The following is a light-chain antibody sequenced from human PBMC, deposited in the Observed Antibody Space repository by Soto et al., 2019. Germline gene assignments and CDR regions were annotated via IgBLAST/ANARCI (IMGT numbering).Light chain of an antibody. J-gene: IGKJ4*01. V-gene: IGKV3-20*01. CDR1: QSVSSSS. CDR3: QHYGSLVLT. Sequence: EIVLTQSPGTLSLSPVERATLSCRASQSVSSSSLAWYQQKPGQAPRLLIYGASSRATGIPDRFSGSGSGTDITITISRLEHEDFAVYYCQHYGSLVLTFGGGTKVEIK. CDR2: GAS.